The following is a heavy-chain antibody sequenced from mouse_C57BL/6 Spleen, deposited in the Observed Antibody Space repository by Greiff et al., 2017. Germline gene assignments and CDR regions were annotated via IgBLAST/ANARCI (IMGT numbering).Heavy chain of an antibody. J-gene: IGHJ4*01. D-gene: IGHD3-2*02. V-gene: IGHV1-50*01. CDR2: IDPSDSYT. CDR1: GYTFTSYW. Sequence: QVQLQQPGAELVKPGASVKLSCKASGYTFTSYWMQWVKQRPGQGLEWIGEIDPSDSYTNYNQKFKGKAILTVDTSSSTDYMQLSSLTSEDSAVYYCARNTAHWDYWGQGTSVTVSS. CDR3: ARNTAHWDY.